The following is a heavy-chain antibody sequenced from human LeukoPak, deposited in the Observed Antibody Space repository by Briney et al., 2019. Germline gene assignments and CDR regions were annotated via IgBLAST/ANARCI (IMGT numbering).Heavy chain of an antibody. CDR3: ARDQTLGVVNI. Sequence: ASVKISCKASGYTFTSYGISWVRQAPGQGLEWMGWISAYNGNTNYAQKLQGRVTMTTDASTSTAYMELRSLRSDDTAVYYCARDQTLGVVNIWGQGTLVTVSS. CDR1: GYTFTSYG. J-gene: IGHJ4*02. CDR2: ISAYNGNT. D-gene: IGHD3-3*01. V-gene: IGHV1-18*01.